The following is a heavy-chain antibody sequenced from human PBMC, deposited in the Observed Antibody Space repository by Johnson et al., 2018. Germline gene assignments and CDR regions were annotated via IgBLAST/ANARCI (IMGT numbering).Heavy chain of an antibody. D-gene: IGHD6-25*01. J-gene: IGHJ4*02. CDR3: ARVRPGLAAFDH. CDR2: IYYSGNT. CDR1: GGSISSYY. Sequence: QVQLQESGPGLVKPSETLSLTCSVSGGSISSYYWSWIRQSPGKGLEWIAYIYYSGNTNYNPSLKSRVTISIDTSKNQFSLKLSSVTAADTAVYYCARVRPGLAAFDHWGQGTLVTVSS. V-gene: IGHV4-59*01.